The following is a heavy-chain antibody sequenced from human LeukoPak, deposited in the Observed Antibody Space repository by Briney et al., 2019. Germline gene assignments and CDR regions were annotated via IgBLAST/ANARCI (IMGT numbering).Heavy chain of an antibody. CDR3: ATEYIAVAGTGNY. V-gene: IGHV1-2*02. CDR2: INPNTGGT. CDR1: GYTFTAFY. D-gene: IGHD6-19*01. J-gene: IGHJ4*02. Sequence: ASVTVSCKASGYTFTAFYIHWVRQAPGQGLEWMAWINPNTGGTNYAQVFQGRVTLTRDTSISTAYMELSRLRSDDTAVYYCATEYIAVAGTGNYWGQGTLVTVSS.